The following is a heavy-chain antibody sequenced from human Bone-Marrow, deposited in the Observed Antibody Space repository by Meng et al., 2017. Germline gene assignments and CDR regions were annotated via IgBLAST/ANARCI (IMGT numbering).Heavy chain of an antibody. J-gene: IGHJ4*02. CDR2: IYHSGST. D-gene: IGHD6-19*01. V-gene: IGHV4-4*02. Sequence: QVQVEGAGPGLGKPSVTLSLTRAVSGGSSSSSNWWSWVRQPPGKGLEWIGEIYHSGSTNYNPSLKSRVTISVDKSKNQFSLKLSSVTAADTAVYYCAIEYSSGIDYWGQGTLVTVSS. CDR3: AIEYSSGIDY. CDR1: GGSSSSSNW.